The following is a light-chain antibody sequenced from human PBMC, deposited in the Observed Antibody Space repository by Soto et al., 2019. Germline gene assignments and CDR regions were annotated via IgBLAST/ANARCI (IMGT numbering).Light chain of an antibody. CDR1: QSVDSKD. Sequence: EIVLTQSPGTLSLSPGERATLSCRASQSVDSKDLAWYQQKPGQAPRLLIYGASSRATGIPDRFSGSGSGTDFTLTISSLQPDDFAVYYCQQYGSSPLTFGGGTKVDIK. V-gene: IGKV3-20*01. CDR2: GAS. J-gene: IGKJ4*01. CDR3: QQYGSSPLT.